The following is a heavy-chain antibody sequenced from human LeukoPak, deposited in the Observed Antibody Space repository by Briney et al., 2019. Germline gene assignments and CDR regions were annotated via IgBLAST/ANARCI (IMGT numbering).Heavy chain of an antibody. CDR3: VRRSSGWSFDC. V-gene: IGHV3-64D*06. J-gene: IGHJ4*02. CDR2: ISSNGGST. D-gene: IGHD6-19*01. CDR1: GFTFNSYY. Sequence: GGSLRLSCSASGFTFNSYYMYWVRQAPGKGLEYVSAISSNGGSTNYADSVKGRFTISGDNSKNTLYLQMSSLRAEDTAVYYCVRRSSGWSFDCWGQGTLVTVSS.